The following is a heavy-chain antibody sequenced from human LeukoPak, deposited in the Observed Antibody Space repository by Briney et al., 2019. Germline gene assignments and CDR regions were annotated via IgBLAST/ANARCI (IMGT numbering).Heavy chain of an antibody. V-gene: IGHV4-59*12. CDR1: GDSMHNYY. CDR3: ARKVGSPPPRSYY. J-gene: IGHJ4*02. D-gene: IGHD2-15*01. Sequence: SETLSLTCTVSGDSMHNYYWSWIRQSPGKGLEWIGHIRYSGTTKYNPSLKSRVTISVDRSKNQFSLKLSSVTAADTAVYYCARKVGSPPPRSYYWGQGTLVTVSS. CDR2: IRYSGTT.